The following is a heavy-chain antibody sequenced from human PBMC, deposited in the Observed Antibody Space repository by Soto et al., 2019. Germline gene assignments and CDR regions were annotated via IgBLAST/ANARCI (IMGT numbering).Heavy chain of an antibody. J-gene: IGHJ4*02. CDR2: ISSRTNTI. D-gene: IGHD6-13*01. V-gene: IGHV3-48*01. CDR1: GFTFSAYS. Sequence: PGGSLRLSCAASGFTFSAYSMNWVRQAPGKGLEWVSYISSRTNTIYYADSVQGRFTISRDDAKNSLYLQMDSLRAEDTAVYYCARDRRIAAAADFYFDSWGQRTLVTVSS. CDR3: ARDRRIAAAADFYFDS.